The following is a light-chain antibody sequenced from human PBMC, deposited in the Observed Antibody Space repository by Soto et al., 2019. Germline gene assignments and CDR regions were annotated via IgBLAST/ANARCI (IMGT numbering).Light chain of an antibody. CDR1: SSNIGAGYD. CDR3: QSYDLSLTYV. Sequence: QSVLTQPPSVSGAPGQRVTFSCTGSSSNIGAGYDVHWYQQVPGAAPKLLIYGYYNRPSGVPDRFSGSKSGTSASLAIAGLQAEDEADYYCQSYDLSLTYVFGTGTQLTVL. V-gene: IGLV1-40*01. J-gene: IGLJ1*01. CDR2: GYY.